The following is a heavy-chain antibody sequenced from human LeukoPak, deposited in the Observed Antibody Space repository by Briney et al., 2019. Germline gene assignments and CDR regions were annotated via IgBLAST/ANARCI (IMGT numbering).Heavy chain of an antibody. V-gene: IGHV1-8*02. CDR1: GYTFTSYD. D-gene: IGHD6-19*01. Sequence: ASVKVSCKASGYTFTSYDINWVRQATGQGLEWMGWMNPNSGNTGYAQKFQGRVTMTEDTSTDTAYMELSSLRSEDTAVYYCARRTGWYHYYYYYYMDVWGKGTTVTISS. CDR2: MNPNSGNT. J-gene: IGHJ6*03. CDR3: ARRTGWYHYYYYYYMDV.